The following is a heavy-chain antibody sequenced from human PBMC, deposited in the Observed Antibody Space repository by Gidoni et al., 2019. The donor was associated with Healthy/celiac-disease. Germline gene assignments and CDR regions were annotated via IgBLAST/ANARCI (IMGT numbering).Heavy chain of an antibody. Sequence: EVQLVESGGGLVKPGGSLRLSCAASGVTFSNAWMSWVRQAPGKGLEWVGRIKSKTDGGTTDYAAPVKGRFTISRDDSKNTLYLQMNSLKTEDTAVYYCTTDLTTVTTKTFDYWGQGTLVTVSS. V-gene: IGHV3-15*01. D-gene: IGHD4-17*01. CDR3: TTDLTTVTTKTFDY. J-gene: IGHJ4*02. CDR2: IKSKTDGGTT. CDR1: GVTFSNAW.